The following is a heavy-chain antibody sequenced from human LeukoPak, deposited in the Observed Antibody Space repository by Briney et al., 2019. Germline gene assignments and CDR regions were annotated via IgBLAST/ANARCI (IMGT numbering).Heavy chain of an antibody. CDR2: ISGSGGST. CDR1: GFTFSSYA. Sequence: PGGSLRLSCAASGFTFSSYAMSWVRQAPGKGLEWVSAISGSGGSTYYADSVKGRFSISRYNSKNTLYLQMNSLRAEDTAVYYCAKVAPTYYDFWSGYYMDYWGQGTLVTVSS. V-gene: IGHV3-23*01. CDR3: AKVAPTYYDFWSGYYMDY. D-gene: IGHD3-3*01. J-gene: IGHJ4*02.